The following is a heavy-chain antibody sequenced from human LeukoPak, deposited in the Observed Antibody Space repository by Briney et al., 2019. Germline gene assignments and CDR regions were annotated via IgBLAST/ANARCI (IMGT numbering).Heavy chain of an antibody. D-gene: IGHD5-12*01. V-gene: IGHV3-23*01. CDR1: GFTSTNYA. CDR2: LIGSSGST. CDR3: AKGAYDYIEIGYFDS. J-gene: IGHJ4*02. Sequence: GGSLRLSCAASGFTSTNYAVNWVRQAPGKGLEWVSVLIGSSGSTDYADSVKGRFTISRDTSKNTLFLQMNSLRAEDTAIYYCAKGAYDYIEIGYFDSWGQGTLVTVSS.